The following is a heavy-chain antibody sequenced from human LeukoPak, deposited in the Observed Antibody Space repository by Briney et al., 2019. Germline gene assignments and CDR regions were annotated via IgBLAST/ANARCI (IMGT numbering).Heavy chain of an antibody. J-gene: IGHJ4*02. V-gene: IGHV4-59*01. CDR3: ARARSVGATFDY. Sequence: SETLSLTCTVSGGSISSYYWSWIQQPPGKGLEWIGYIYYSGSTNYNPSLKSRVTISVDTSKNQFSLKLSSVTAADTAVYYCARARSVGATFDYWGQGTLVTVSS. CDR1: GGSISSYY. CDR2: IYYSGST. D-gene: IGHD1-26*01.